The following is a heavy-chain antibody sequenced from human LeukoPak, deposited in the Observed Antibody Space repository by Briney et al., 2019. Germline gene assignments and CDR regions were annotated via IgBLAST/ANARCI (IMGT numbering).Heavy chain of an antibody. Sequence: GGSLRLSCEGSRFSFANYAMSWVRQTPGKGLDWISAINAGGGITYYADSVKGRFTISRDNSKNTLYLQMDSLGVEDSAVYYCARDVTARPRWLDPWGQGTLVSVSS. V-gene: IGHV3-23*01. CDR3: ARDVTARPRWLDP. J-gene: IGHJ5*02. D-gene: IGHD6-6*01. CDR1: RFSFANYA. CDR2: INAGGGIT.